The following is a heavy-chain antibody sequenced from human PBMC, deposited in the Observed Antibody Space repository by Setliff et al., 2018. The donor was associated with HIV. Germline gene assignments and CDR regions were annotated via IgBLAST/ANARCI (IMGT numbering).Heavy chain of an antibody. D-gene: IGHD6-6*01. CDR2: FIPMFGIT. J-gene: IGHJ5*02. CDR3: ARQKASEYSSSFWFDP. CDR1: GGTLSTSA. V-gene: IGHV1-69*13. Sequence: SVTVSCKASGGTLSTSAIGWLRQAPGQGLEWMGGFIPMFGITQYAPKFQGSVTITADESTSTVYMELNSLRSEDTAVYYCARQKASEYSSSFWFDPWGQGTLVTVSS.